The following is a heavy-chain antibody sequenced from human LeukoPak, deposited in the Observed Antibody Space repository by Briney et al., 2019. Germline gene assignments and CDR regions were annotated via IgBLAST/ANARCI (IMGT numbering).Heavy chain of an antibody. CDR2: INHSGST. D-gene: IGHD6-13*01. CDR3: ARTRRQPGGMDV. V-gene: IGHV4-34*01. CDR1: GGSFSGYY. Sequence: SETLSLTCAVYGGSFSGYYWSWIRQPPGKGLEWIGEINHSGSTNYNPSLKSRVTTSVDTSKNQFSLKLSSVTAADTAVYYCARTRRQPGGMDVWGKGTTVTVSS. J-gene: IGHJ6*04.